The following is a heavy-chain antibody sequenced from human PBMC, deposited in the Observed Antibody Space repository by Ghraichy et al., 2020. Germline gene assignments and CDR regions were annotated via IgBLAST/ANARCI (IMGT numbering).Heavy chain of an antibody. D-gene: IGHD6-13*01. Sequence: SETLSLTCAVSGGSISSSNWWRWGRQPPGKGLEWIGVIYHGGTTNYNPSLKSRVTISVDKSKNQFSLKLSSVTAADTAVYYCARDRNSSSWPFDSWGQGTLVTVSS. CDR2: IYHGGTT. V-gene: IGHV4-4*02. CDR1: GGSISSSNW. CDR3: ARDRNSSSWPFDS. J-gene: IGHJ4*02.